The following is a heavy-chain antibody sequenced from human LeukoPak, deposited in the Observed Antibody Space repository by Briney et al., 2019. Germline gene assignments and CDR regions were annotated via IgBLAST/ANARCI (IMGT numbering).Heavy chain of an antibody. CDR3: ARGIISRTTGTPSDWFDP. Sequence: SETLSLTCTVSGGSISSYYWSWIRQPPGKGLEWIGYIHYHGNTNYNPSLKSRLTISIDTSKNQFSLKLSPVTAADAAVYYCARGIISRTTGTPSDWFDPWGQGTLVTVSS. V-gene: IGHV4-59*01. J-gene: IGHJ5*02. CDR2: IHYHGNT. D-gene: IGHD1-1*01. CDR1: GGSISSYY.